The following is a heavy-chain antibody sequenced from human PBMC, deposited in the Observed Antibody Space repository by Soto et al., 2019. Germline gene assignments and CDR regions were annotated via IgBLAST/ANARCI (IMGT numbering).Heavy chain of an antibody. CDR3: ARPVPASGYHFGMAV. CDR1: GGTFSSYA. J-gene: IGHJ6*02. Sequence: QVQLVQSGAEVKKPGSSVKVSCKASGGTFSSYAISWVRQAPGQGLEWMGGIIPIFGTANYAQKFKGRGTVSADGSTSTAYLELRSLRSGETAVYFCARPVPASGYHFGMAVWGQGTTVTVSS. CDR2: IIPIFGTA. V-gene: IGHV1-69*12. D-gene: IGHD2-2*01.